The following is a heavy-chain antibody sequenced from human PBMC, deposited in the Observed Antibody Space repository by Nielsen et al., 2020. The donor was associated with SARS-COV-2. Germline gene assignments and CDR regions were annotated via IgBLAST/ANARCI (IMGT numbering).Heavy chain of an antibody. CDR2: IYHSGST. D-gene: IGHD3-3*01. Sequence: SETLSLTCAVSGGSISSSNWWNWVRQPPGKGLEWFGEIYHSGSTNYNPSLKSRVTISVDKSKNQFSLKLSSVTAADTAVYYCASAVTSFGVSGSLWGQGTLVTVSS. CDR3: ASAVTSFGVSGSL. CDR1: GGSISSSNW. V-gene: IGHV4-4*02. J-gene: IGHJ4*02.